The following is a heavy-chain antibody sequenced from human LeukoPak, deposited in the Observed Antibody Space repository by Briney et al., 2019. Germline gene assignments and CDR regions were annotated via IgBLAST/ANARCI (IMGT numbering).Heavy chain of an antibody. CDR2: ISAYNGNT. CDR3: ARDRVDTAMVSAFDI. V-gene: IGHV1-18*01. J-gene: IGHJ3*02. D-gene: IGHD5-18*01. Sequence: ASVKVSCKASGYTFTSYGISWVRQAPGQGLEWMGWISAYNGNTNYAQKLQGRVTMTTDTSTSTAYMELRSLRSDDTAVYYCARDRVDTAMVSAFDIWGQGTMVTVSS. CDR1: GYTFTSYG.